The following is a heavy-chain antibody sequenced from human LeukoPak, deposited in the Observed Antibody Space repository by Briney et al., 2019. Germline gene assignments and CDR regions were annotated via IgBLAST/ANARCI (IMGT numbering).Heavy chain of an antibody. V-gene: IGHV3-48*04. J-gene: IGHJ4*02. CDR3: ARPPGDY. CDR1: GFTFSTYS. CDR2: ISSSSITK. Sequence: GGPLRLSCAASGFTFSTYSMNWVRQAPGKGLEWVSYISSSSITKYYADSVKGRFTISRDNSKNSLYLQMNSLRAEDTAVYYCARPPGDYWGQGTLVIVSS.